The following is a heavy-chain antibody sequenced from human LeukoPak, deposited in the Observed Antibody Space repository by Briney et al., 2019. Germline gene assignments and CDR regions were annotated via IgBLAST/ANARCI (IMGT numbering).Heavy chain of an antibody. CDR1: GGSFSGYY. J-gene: IGHJ6*03. V-gene: IGHV4-34*01. D-gene: IGHD6-19*01. CDR2: INHSGST. CDR3: ARVRLVRWHYYYYMDV. Sequence: SETLSLTCAVYGGSFSGYYWSWIRQPPGKGLEWIGEINHSGSTNYNPSLQSRVTISVDTSKNQFSLKLSSVTAADTAVYYCARVRLVRWHYYYYMDVWGKGTTVTVSS.